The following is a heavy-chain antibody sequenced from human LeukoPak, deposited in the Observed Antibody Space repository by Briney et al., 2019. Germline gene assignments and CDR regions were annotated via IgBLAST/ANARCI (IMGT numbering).Heavy chain of an antibody. CDR2: INHSGST. CDR3: ARGQVVVVPAAMTIAAAVTCYFDY. D-gene: IGHD2-2*01. Sequence: SETLSLTCAVYGGSFSGYYWSWIRQPPGKGLEWIGEINHSGSTNYNPSLKSRVTISVDTSKNQFSLKLSSVTAADTAVYYCARGQVVVVPAAMTIAAAVTCYFDYWGQGTLVTVSS. J-gene: IGHJ4*02. CDR1: GGSFSGYY. V-gene: IGHV4-34*01.